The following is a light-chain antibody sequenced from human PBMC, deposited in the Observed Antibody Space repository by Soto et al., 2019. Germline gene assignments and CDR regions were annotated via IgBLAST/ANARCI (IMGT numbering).Light chain of an antibody. Sequence: DIQMTQSPSTLSASVGDRVTITCRASQSISSWLAWYQQKPGKAPKLLIYDASSLESGVPSRFRGSGSGTEFTLTISSLQPDDFATYYCQQYNSYSLTFGGGTKVDIK. CDR2: DAS. J-gene: IGKJ4*01. CDR3: QQYNSYSLT. CDR1: QSISSW. V-gene: IGKV1-5*01.